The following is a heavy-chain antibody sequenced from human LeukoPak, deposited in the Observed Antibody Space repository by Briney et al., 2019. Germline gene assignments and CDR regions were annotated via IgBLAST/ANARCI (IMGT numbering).Heavy chain of an antibody. J-gene: IGHJ3*02. CDR2: IRSKAYGGTT. Sequence: TGGSLRLSCTASGFTFGDYAMSWFRQAPGKGLEWVGFIRSKAYGGTTEYAASVKGRFTISRDDSKSIAYLQMNSLKTEDTAVYYCTGEYTLLAFDIWGQGTMVTVSS. CDR1: GFTFGDYA. V-gene: IGHV3-49*03. CDR3: TGEYTLLAFDI. D-gene: IGHD2-2*02.